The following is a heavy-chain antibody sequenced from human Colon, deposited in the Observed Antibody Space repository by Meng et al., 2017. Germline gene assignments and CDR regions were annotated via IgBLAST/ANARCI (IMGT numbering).Heavy chain of an antibody. Sequence: GGSLRLSCAASGFRFNNFGMTWVRQAPGKGLECVAAITSSGGNTYYADSVKGRFIISRDNSKNTLYLQMNSLRAKDTAVFYCTKESVGTYSLYSFDSWGQGTLVTVSS. CDR2: ITSSGGNT. D-gene: IGHD4-11*01. CDR3: TKESVGTYSLYSFDS. J-gene: IGHJ4*02. V-gene: IGHV3-23*01. CDR1: GFRFNNFG.